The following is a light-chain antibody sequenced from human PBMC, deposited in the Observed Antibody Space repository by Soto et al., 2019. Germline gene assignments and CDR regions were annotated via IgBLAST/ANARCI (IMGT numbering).Light chain of an antibody. Sequence: QSALTQPRSVSGSPGQSVTISCTGTSSDVGTYTYVSWYQQHPGKAPKLIIYDVIKRPSGVPGRLSGSKSGNTASLTISGLQAEDEADYYCCSYAGSYTHVFGTGTKVTVL. CDR2: DVI. CDR3: CSYAGSYTHV. CDR1: SSDVGTYTY. V-gene: IGLV2-11*01. J-gene: IGLJ1*01.